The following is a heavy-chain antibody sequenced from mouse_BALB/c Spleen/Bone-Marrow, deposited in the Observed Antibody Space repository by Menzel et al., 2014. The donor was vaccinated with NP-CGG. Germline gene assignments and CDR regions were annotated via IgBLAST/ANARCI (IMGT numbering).Heavy chain of an antibody. J-gene: IGHJ2*01. CDR1: GYNFTNYD. V-gene: IGHV1-77*01. CDR2: IFPGNGST. CDR3: ARSNSISTATDY. Sequence: QVQPQQSGAELVKPGASVKLSCKASGYNFTNYDINWVRQRPEQGLEWIGWIFPGNGSTNYNEKFKGKATLTTDKSSSTAYMQLSRLTSEDSAVYFCARSNSISTATDYWGQGTTLTVSS. D-gene: IGHD1-2*01.